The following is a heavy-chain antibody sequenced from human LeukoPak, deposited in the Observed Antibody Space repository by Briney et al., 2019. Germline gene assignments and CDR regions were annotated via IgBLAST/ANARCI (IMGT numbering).Heavy chain of an antibody. CDR2: IRYDGSNK. CDR3: AKPWGYYDHSGHGCY. V-gene: IGHV3-30*02. D-gene: IGHD3-22*01. Sequence: PGGSLRLSCAASGFTFSSYGIHWVRQAPGKGLEWVAFIRYDGSNKYYADSVKGRFTISRDNSKNTLYLQMNSLRAEDTAVYYCAKPWGYYDHSGHGCYWGPLTLVTFSS. J-gene: IGHJ4*02. CDR1: GFTFSSYG.